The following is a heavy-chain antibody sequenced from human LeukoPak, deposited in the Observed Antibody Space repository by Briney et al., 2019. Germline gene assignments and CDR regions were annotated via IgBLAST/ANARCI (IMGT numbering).Heavy chain of an antibody. CDR1: GFTFSSYE. Sequence: PGGSLRLSCAASGFTFSSYEMNWVRQAPGKGLEWVSYISSSGSTIYYADSVKGRFTISRDNVKNSLYLQMNSLRAEDTAVYYCARGGSSTSCFDYWGQGTLVTVSS. CDR3: ARGGSSTSCFDY. V-gene: IGHV3-48*03. CDR2: ISSSGSTI. J-gene: IGHJ4*02. D-gene: IGHD2-2*01.